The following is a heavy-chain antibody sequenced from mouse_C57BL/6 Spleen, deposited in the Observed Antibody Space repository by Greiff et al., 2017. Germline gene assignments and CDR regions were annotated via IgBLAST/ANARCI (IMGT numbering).Heavy chain of an antibody. Sequence: VQLQQSGPELVKPGASVKISCKASGYAFSSSWMNWVKQRPGKGLEWIGRIYPGDGDTNYNGKFKGKATLTADKSSSTAYMQLSSLTSEDSAVYFCARSEWLYGYDVGAYWGQGTLVTVAA. CDR2: IYPGDGDT. J-gene: IGHJ3*01. V-gene: IGHV1-82*01. CDR1: GYAFSSSW. CDR3: ARSEWLYGYDVGAY. D-gene: IGHD2-2*01.